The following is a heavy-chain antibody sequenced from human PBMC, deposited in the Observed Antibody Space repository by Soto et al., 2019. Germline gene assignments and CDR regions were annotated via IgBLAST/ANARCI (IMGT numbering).Heavy chain of an antibody. D-gene: IGHD3-3*01. V-gene: IGHV1-69*08. Sequence: QVQLVQSGAEVKKPGSSVKVSCKASGGTFSSYTISWVRQAPGQGLEWMGRIIPILGIANYAQKFQGRVTITADTATRTAYMELSSLRSEDTAVYYCARDSGYYDFWSGSQGDAFDIWGQGTMVTVSS. J-gene: IGHJ3*02. CDR1: GGTFSSYT. CDR3: ARDSGYYDFWSGSQGDAFDI. CDR2: IIPILGIA.